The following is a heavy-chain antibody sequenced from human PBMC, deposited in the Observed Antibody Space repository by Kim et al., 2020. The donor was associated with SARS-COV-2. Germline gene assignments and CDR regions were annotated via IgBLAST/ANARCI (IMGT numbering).Heavy chain of an antibody. CDR1: GFSFSDYT. V-gene: IGHV3-21*01. CDR2: IRKSSSHF. Sequence: GGSLRLSCEASGFSFSDYTMNWVRQAPGKGLEWISSIRKSSSHFFYADSVKGRFTTSRDDAKNSVYLQMNSLRAEDTAVYYCAIHLGLAMAGWGQGTQVT. J-gene: IGHJ4*02. CDR3: AIHLGLAMAG. D-gene: IGHD6-19*01.